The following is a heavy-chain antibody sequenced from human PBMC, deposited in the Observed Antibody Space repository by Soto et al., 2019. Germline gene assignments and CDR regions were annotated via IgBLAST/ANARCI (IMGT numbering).Heavy chain of an antibody. CDR1: GFTLSSYS. V-gene: IGHV3-21*01. CDR3: ARDWQGAVVVPAAMDY. CDR2: ISGSSSYI. J-gene: IGHJ4*02. D-gene: IGHD2-2*01. Sequence: GGSLRLSCAASGFTLSSYSMNWVRQAPGKGLEWVSSISGSSSYIYYADSVKGRFTISRDNAKNSLYLQMNSLRAEDTAVYYCARDWQGAVVVPAAMDYWGQGTLVTVSS.